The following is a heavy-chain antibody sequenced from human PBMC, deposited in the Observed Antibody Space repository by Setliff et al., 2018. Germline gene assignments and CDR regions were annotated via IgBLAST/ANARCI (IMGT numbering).Heavy chain of an antibody. CDR1: NVSISDYY. V-gene: IGHV4-4*07. Sequence: PSATLSLTCTVSNVSISDYYWTWIRQPAGKGLEWIGRIYISGSANYNPSLKSRVTMSVDTSQNQFSLKLSSVTAADTAVYYCARWGPYGSGSYPPFDYWGQGALVTV. J-gene: IGHJ4*02. CDR2: IYISGSA. D-gene: IGHD3-10*01. CDR3: ARWGPYGSGSYPPFDY.